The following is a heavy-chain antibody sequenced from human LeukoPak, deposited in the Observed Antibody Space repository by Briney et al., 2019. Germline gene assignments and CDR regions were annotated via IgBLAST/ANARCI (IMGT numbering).Heavy chain of an antibody. CDR2: IYYSGST. J-gene: IGHJ4*02. Sequence: SETLSLTCAVYGGSFSGYYWSWIRQPPGKGLEWIGSIYYSGSTYYNLSLKSRVTISVDTSKNQFSLKLSSVTAADTAVYYCARGRRYYDSIDYWGQGALVTVSS. D-gene: IGHD3-22*01. CDR1: GGSFSGYY. CDR3: ARGRRYYDSIDY. V-gene: IGHV4-34*01.